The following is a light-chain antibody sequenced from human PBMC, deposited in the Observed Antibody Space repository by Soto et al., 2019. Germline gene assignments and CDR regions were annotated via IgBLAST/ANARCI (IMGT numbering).Light chain of an antibody. CDR1: QGISSY. CDR3: QQYSSYSPIT. V-gene: IGKV1-8*01. J-gene: IGKJ5*01. Sequence: AIRMTQSPSSLSASTGDRVTNTCRASQGISSYLAWYQQKPGKAPKLLIYAASTLQSGVPSRFSGSGSGTEFTLTINGLQPDDFATYYCQQYSSYSPITFGQGTRLEIK. CDR2: AAS.